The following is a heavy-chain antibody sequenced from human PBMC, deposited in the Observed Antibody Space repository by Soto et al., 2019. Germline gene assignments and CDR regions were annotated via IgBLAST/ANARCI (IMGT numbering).Heavy chain of an antibody. CDR1: GYSISSGYY. D-gene: IGHD5-12*01. V-gene: IGHV4-38-2*02. CDR3: ARDQSGYDSYYYYGMDV. J-gene: IGHJ6*02. Sequence: ETRYLSCAVSGYSISSGYYWCFIRQPPGKGLECIGSIYHSGSTYYNPSLKSRVTISVDTSKNQFSLKLSSVTAADTAVYYCARDQSGYDSYYYYGMDVWGQGTTVTVSS. CDR2: IYHSGST.